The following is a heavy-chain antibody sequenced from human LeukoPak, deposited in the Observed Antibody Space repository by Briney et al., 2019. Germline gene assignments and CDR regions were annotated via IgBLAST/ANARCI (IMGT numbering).Heavy chain of an antibody. Sequence: PSETLSLTCAVYGGSFSGYYWSWIGQPPGKGLEWIGEINHSGSTNYNPSLKSRVTISVDTSKNQFSLKLSSVTAADTAVYYCARGVASSGWYRYWGQGTLVTVSS. CDR2: INHSGST. D-gene: IGHD6-19*01. J-gene: IGHJ4*02. CDR3: ARGVASSGWYRY. V-gene: IGHV4-34*01. CDR1: GGSFSGYY.